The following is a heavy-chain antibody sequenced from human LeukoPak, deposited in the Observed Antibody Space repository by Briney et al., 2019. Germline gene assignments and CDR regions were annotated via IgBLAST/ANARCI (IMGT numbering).Heavy chain of an antibody. V-gene: IGHV4-59*12. D-gene: IGHD2/OR15-2a*01. CDR1: GDSMTSIRRYS. CDR3: ARDWGIRTTEYNAFDM. Sequence: PSETLSLTCTVSGDSMTSIRRYSWSWIRQAPGKGLEWIGSISYGGSTNYNPSLKSRVAISVDTSQNQFSLKLMSVTAADTAVYSCARDWGIRTTEYNAFDMWGRGTMVTVSS. CDR2: ISYGGST. J-gene: IGHJ3*02.